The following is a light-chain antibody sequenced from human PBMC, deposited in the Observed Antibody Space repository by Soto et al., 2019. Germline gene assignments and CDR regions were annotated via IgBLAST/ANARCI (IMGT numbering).Light chain of an antibody. CDR1: SSDVGSYKV. CDR2: EDS. Sequence: QSALTQPASVSGAPGQSITISCSGTSSDVGSYKVVSWYQQHPGKAPKPMIYEDSKRPSGVSNRFSGSKSGNTASLTISGLQAEDEADYYCCSDGGSVVFGGGTKLTVL. V-gene: IGLV2-23*01. CDR3: CSDGGSVV. J-gene: IGLJ2*01.